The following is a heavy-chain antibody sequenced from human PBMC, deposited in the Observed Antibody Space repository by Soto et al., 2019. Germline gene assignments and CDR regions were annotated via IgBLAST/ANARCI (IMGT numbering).Heavy chain of an antibody. Sequence: PAESLKISCKASGYTFTRYSIGWVRQMPGKGLEWMGIIYPDDSDTRYSPSFQGQVTISVDKSISTAYLQWSSLKASDTAIFYGLTRTGNYFDYWGQGTLVTVSS. CDR2: IYPDDSDT. D-gene: IGHD2-21*02. CDR3: LTRTGNYFDY. CDR1: GYTFTRYS. J-gene: IGHJ4*02. V-gene: IGHV5-51*01.